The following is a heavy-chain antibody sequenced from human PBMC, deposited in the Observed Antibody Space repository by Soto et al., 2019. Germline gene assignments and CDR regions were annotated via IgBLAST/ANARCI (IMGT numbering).Heavy chain of an antibody. CDR2: IIPIFGTA. Sequence: QVQLVQSGAEVKKPGSSVKVSCKASGGTFSSYAISWVRQAPGQGLEWMGGIIPIFGTANYAQKFQGRVTITADESTSTAYMELSSLRSEDTAVYYCARGAPLLSIRFLEWLVRQSGYYYYGMDVWGQGTTVTVSS. CDR3: ARGAPLLSIRFLEWLVRQSGYYYYGMDV. J-gene: IGHJ6*02. CDR1: GGTFSSYA. V-gene: IGHV1-69*01. D-gene: IGHD3-3*01.